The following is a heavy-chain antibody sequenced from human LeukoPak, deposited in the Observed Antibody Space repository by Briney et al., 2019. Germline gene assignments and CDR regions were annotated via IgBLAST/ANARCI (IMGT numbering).Heavy chain of an antibody. V-gene: IGHV1-69*13. J-gene: IGHJ5*02. CDR3: ARDRVGDSYYDYVWGSYPFNWFDP. CDR2: INPIFGTA. D-gene: IGHD3-16*02. CDR1: GCTFSSYD. Sequence: GASVNVSCKASGCTFSSYDISWVRQAPGQGLEWMGGINPIFGTANYAQKFQGRVTITADESTSTAYMELSSLRSEDTDVYYCARDRVGDSYYDYVWGSYPFNWFDPWGQGTLVTVSS.